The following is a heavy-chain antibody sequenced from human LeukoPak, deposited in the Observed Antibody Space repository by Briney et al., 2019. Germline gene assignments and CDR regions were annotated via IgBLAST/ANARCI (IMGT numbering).Heavy chain of an antibody. CDR3: ARGGGIYYMDV. V-gene: IGHV4-34*01. CDR1: GGSFSGYY. Sequence: SETLSLTCAVYGGSFSGYYWSWIRQPPGKGLEWIGEINHSGSTNYNPSLKSRVTISVDTSKNQFSLKPSSVTAADTAVYYCARGGGIYYMDVWGKGTTVTVSS. J-gene: IGHJ6*03. CDR2: INHSGST. D-gene: IGHD2-15*01.